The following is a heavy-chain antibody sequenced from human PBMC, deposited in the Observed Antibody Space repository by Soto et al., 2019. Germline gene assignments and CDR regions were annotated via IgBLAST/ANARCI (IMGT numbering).Heavy chain of an antibody. V-gene: IGHV3-74*01. J-gene: IGHJ4*02. D-gene: IGHD3-22*01. CDR2: INSDGSST. Sequence: GGSLRLSCAASGFTFSSYWMRWVRQAPGKGLVWVSRINSDGSSTSYADSVKGRFTISRGNAKNTLYLQMNSLRAEDTAVYYCAIRASYYDSSGYFDYWGQGTLVTVSS. CDR1: GFTFSSYW. CDR3: AIRASYYDSSGYFDY.